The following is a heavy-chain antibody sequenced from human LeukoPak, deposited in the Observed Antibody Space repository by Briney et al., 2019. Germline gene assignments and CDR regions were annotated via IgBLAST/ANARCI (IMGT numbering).Heavy chain of an antibody. V-gene: IGHV3-11*03. CDR3: AKTSGARGVHGFDY. J-gene: IGHJ4*02. D-gene: IGHD3-10*01. CDR2: ISSSSRYT. CDR1: GFIFSDYY. Sequence: PGGSLRLSCAASGFIFSDYYMSWIRQAPGKGLEWVSYISSSSRYTNHADSVKGRFTISRDNAKNSLYLQMNSLRDEDTAVYYCAKTSGARGVHGFDYWGQGSLVTVSS.